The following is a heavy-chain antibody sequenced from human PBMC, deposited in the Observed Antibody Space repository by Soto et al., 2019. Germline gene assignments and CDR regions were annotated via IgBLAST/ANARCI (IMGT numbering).Heavy chain of an antibody. D-gene: IGHD2-2*01. CDR2: IYPGDSDT. CDR1: GYTFSRYW. CDR3: ARHQCDSTIGYRGAMDV. Sequence: PGESLKISCQCSGYTFSRYWIGWARQMSGKGLEWMGIIYPGDSDTRYSPSFRGQVTISADKSSSTVYLQWSSLRASDTAMYYCARHQCDSTIGYRGAMDVWGRGTTVTVSS. J-gene: IGHJ6*02. V-gene: IGHV5-51*01.